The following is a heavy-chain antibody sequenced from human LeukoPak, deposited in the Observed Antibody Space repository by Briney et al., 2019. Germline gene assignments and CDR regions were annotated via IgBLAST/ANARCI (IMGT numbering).Heavy chain of an antibody. CDR1: GLTFSNYW. D-gene: IGHD3-22*01. J-gene: IGHJ3*01. CDR2: IKKDGTEK. CDR3: TRLHNSGYSIN. Sequence: GGSLRLSCAASGLTFSNYWMSWVRQAPGKGLEWVANIKKDGTEKYYVDSVKGRFTISRDNAKSSLYLQMNSLRAEDTAVYYCTRLHNSGYSINWGQGTMVTVSS. V-gene: IGHV3-7*01.